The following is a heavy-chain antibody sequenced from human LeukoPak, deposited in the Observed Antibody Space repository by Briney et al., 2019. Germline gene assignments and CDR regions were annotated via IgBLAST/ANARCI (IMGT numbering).Heavy chain of an antibody. CDR2: ISYDGKNM. D-gene: IGHD3-9*01. V-gene: IGHV3-30*03. Sequence: GGSLRLSCAASGFTFSSYGMHWVRQALGKGLEWVAVISYDGKNMYYADSVKGRFTISRDNSQNTLYLQMNSLRVEDTGVYYCASYDILTGYHSPFDYWGQGSLVTVSS. CDR3: ASYDILTGYHSPFDY. CDR1: GFTFSSYG. J-gene: IGHJ4*02.